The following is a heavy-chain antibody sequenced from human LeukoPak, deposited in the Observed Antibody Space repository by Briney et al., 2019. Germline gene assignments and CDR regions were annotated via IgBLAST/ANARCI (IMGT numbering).Heavy chain of an antibody. Sequence: SVKVSCKASGGTFSSYAISWVRQAPGQGLEWMGGIIPIFGTANYAQKFQGRVTITADESTSTAYMELSSLRSEDTAVYYCARDRGSSWYRNDAFDIWGQGTMVTVSS. D-gene: IGHD6-13*01. CDR3: ARDRGSSWYRNDAFDI. V-gene: IGHV1-69*13. CDR2: IIPIFGTA. CDR1: GGTFSSYA. J-gene: IGHJ3*02.